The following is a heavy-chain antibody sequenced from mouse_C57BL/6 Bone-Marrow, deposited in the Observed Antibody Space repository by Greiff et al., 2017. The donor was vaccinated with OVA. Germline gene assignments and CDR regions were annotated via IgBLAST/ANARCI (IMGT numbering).Heavy chain of an antibody. CDR3: ARHHGYYDWFAY. Sequence: VKLQESGPGLVAPSQSLSITCTVSGFSLTSYGVHWVRQPPGKGLEWLVVIWSDGSTTYNSALKSRLSISKDNSKSQVFLKMNSLQTDDTAMYYCARHHGYYDWFAYWGQGTLVTVSA. CDR2: IWSDGST. D-gene: IGHD2-3*01. J-gene: IGHJ3*01. V-gene: IGHV2-6-1*01. CDR1: GFSLTSYG.